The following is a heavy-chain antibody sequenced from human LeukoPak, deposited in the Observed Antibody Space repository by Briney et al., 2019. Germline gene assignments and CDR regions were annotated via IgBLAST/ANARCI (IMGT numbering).Heavy chain of an antibody. D-gene: IGHD3-10*01. CDR2: INHSGGT. CDR3: ARDHYYGSGSYGDYYYGMDV. Sequence: PSETLSLTCAVYGGSFSGYYWSWIRQPPGKGLEWIGEINHSGGTNYNPSLKSRVTISVDTSKNQFSLKLSSVTAADTAVYYCARDHYYGSGSYGDYYYGMDVWGKGTTVTVSS. CDR1: GGSFSGYY. J-gene: IGHJ6*04. V-gene: IGHV4-34*01.